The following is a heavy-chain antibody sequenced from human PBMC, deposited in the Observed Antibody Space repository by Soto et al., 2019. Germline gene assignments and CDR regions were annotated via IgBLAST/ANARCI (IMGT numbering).Heavy chain of an antibody. Sequence: QVQLVQSGAEVKKPGASVQVSCRASGYTFTSYAIHWVRQVPGQRLEWMGWINAGNGNTEYSQKFQGRVTITRETSATTAYMGLSSLRSEDTAIYCCARDTRAYDFWSGYYIDYWGQGTLVTVSS. CDR2: INAGNGNT. D-gene: IGHD3-3*01. CDR1: GYTFTSYA. J-gene: IGHJ4*02. V-gene: IGHV1-3*01. CDR3: ARDTRAYDFWSGYYIDY.